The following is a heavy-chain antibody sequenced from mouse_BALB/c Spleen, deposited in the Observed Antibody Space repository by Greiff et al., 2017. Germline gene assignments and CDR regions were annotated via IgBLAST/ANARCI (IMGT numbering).Heavy chain of an antibody. V-gene: IGHV3-2*02. D-gene: IGHD1-1*01. CDR2: ISYSGST. Sequence: EVKLMESGPGLVKPSQSLSLTCTVTGYSFTSYYVWYWIRQFPGNQLEWMGYISYSGSTSYNPSLTSRISITRDTSKNQFFLKLNSVTTEDTATYYCARAHYYGSSLYYAMDYWGQGTSVTVSS. J-gene: IGHJ4*01. CDR3: ARAHYYGSSLYYAMDY. CDR1: GYSFTSYYV.